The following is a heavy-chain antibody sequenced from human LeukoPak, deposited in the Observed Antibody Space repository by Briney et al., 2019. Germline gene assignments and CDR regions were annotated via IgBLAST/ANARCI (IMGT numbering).Heavy chain of an antibody. V-gene: IGHV3-53*01. Sequence: PGGSLRLSCAASGFTVSSNYMSWVRQAPGKGLEWVSVIYSGGSTYYADSVKGRFTISRDNSKNTLYLQMNSLRAEDTAVYYCASGGYSTAYAMQGGWFDPWGQGTLVTVSS. J-gene: IGHJ5*02. CDR1: GFTVSSNY. D-gene: IGHD5-18*01. CDR3: ASGGYSTAYAMQGGWFDP. CDR2: IYSGGST.